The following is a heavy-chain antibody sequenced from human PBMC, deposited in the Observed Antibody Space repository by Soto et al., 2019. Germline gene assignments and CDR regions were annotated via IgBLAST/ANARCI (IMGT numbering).Heavy chain of an antibody. J-gene: IGHJ4*02. CDR2: IYYTGST. CDR1: GGSISSHY. V-gene: IGHV4-59*11. D-gene: IGHD4-17*01. CDR3: ARTLNYGGKQDY. Sequence: ASETLSLTCTVSGGSISSHYWSWIRQAPGKGLEWIGYIYYTGSTNYNPSLKSRVTISVDTSKNQFSLKLSSVTAADTAVYYCARTLNYGGKQDYWGQGTLVTVSS.